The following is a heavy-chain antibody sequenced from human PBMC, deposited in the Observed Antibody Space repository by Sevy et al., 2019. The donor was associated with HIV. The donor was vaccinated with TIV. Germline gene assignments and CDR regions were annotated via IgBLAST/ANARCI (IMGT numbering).Heavy chain of an antibody. J-gene: IGHJ4*02. D-gene: IGHD5-12*01. CDR1: GGTFSSYA. Sequence: ASVKVSCKASGGTFSSYAISWVRQAPGQGLEWMGGIIPIFGTANYEQKFQGRVTITADESTNTAYMELSSLRSEDTAVYYCARGARGYSGYDSYYFDYWGQGTLVTVSS. CDR2: IIPIFGTA. V-gene: IGHV1-69*13. CDR3: ARGARGYSGYDSYYFDY.